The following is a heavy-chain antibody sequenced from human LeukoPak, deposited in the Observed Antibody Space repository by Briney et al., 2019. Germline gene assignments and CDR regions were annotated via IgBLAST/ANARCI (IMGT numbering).Heavy chain of an antibody. CDR1: GGSISSSSYY. CDR3: ARAGRYYYDSSGYYSAFDI. Sequence: PSETLSLTCTVSGGSISSSSYYWGWIRQPPGKGLEWIGSIYYGGSTYYNPSLKSRVTISVDTSKNQFSLKLSSVTAADTAVYYCARAGRYYYDSSGYYSAFDIWGQGTMVTVSS. J-gene: IGHJ3*02. D-gene: IGHD3-22*01. V-gene: IGHV4-39*01. CDR2: IYYGGST.